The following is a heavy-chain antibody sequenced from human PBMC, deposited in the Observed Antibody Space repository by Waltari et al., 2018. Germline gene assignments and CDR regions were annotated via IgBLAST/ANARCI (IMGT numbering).Heavy chain of an antibody. CDR3: ARVQYYDFWSGYSHDAFDI. CDR2: IYTSGST. J-gene: IGHJ3*02. V-gene: IGHV4-4*07. Sequence: QVQLQESGPGLVKPSETLSLTCTVSGGSISSYYWSWIRQPAGKGLEWIGRIYTSGSTNDNPSLKSRVTMSVDTSKNQFSLKLSSVTAADTAVYYCARVQYYDFWSGYSHDAFDIWGQGTMVTVSS. D-gene: IGHD3-3*01. CDR1: GGSISSYY.